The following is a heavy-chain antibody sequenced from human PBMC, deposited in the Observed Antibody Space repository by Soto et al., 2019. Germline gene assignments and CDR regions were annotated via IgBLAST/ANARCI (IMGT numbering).Heavy chain of an antibody. V-gene: IGHV3-23*01. D-gene: IGHD4-17*01. Sequence: XVSLRLSCAASGFTFSKFAVSWVRQAAGEGLEWVSAISGDGGVTYYADSVKGRFTISRDNSKNTLYLQMSSLRAEDTALYYCAKARTTVSSYYFDYWGQGTPVTVSS. J-gene: IGHJ4*02. CDR2: ISGDGGVT. CDR3: AKARTTVSSYYFDY. CDR1: GFTFSKFA.